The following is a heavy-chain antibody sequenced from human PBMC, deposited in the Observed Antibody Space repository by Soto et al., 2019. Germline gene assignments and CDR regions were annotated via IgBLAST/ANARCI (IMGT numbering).Heavy chain of an antibody. J-gene: IGHJ4*02. V-gene: IGHV4-34*01. CDR1: GASFSGYY. CDR2: INHSGST. D-gene: IGHD6-6*01. CDR3: ERERDSSSSSYAANNQFDY. Sequence: ETLSPTCAVYGASFSGYYWSWIRQPPGKGLEWIGEINHSGSTNYNPSLKSRVTISVDTSKNQFSLKLSSVTAADTAVYYCERERDSSSSSYAANNQFDYWGQGTLVTVSS.